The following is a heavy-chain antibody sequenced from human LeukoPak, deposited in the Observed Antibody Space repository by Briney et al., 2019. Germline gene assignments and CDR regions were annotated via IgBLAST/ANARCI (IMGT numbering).Heavy chain of an antibody. CDR2: IYSAGST. D-gene: IGHD4-23*01. V-gene: IGHV3-53*01. CDR3: ANLLRWEPY. J-gene: IGHJ4*02. Sequence: GGSLRLSCTVSGFTVSSNSMSWVRQAPGKGLEWVSFIYSAGSTHYSDSVKGRFTISIDNSKNTLYLQMNSLRAEDTAVYYCANLLRWEPYWGQGTLVTVSS. CDR1: GFTVSSNS.